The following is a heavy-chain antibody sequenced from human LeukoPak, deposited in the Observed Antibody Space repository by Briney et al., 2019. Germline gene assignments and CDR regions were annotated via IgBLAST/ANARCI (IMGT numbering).Heavy chain of an antibody. Sequence: GGSLRLSCAASGFTFSSYAMSWVRQAPGKGLEWVSAISGSGASTYYADSVKGRFTISRDNSKNTLYLQMNSLRAEDTAVYYCAKDDLDYYDGSGYYPDFWGQGTLVTVSS. CDR3: AKDDLDYYDGSGYYPDF. D-gene: IGHD3-22*01. CDR2: ISGSGAST. J-gene: IGHJ4*02. V-gene: IGHV3-23*01. CDR1: GFTFSSYA.